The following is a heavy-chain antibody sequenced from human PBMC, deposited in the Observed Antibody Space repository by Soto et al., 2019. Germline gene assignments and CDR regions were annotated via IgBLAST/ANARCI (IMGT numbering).Heavy chain of an antibody. CDR3: ARVGPYCGGDCYSPPP. CDR2: IYYSGNT. CDR1: GGYISGSTSY. V-gene: IGHV4-39*01. Sequence: SETLSLTCTVSGGYISGSTSYWGWIRQPPGKGLEWIGNIYYSGNTYYHPSLKSRLTISVDTSKNQFSLRLSSVTAADTAVYYCARVGPYCGGDCYSPPPWGQGTLVTVSS. D-gene: IGHD2-21*02. J-gene: IGHJ5*02.